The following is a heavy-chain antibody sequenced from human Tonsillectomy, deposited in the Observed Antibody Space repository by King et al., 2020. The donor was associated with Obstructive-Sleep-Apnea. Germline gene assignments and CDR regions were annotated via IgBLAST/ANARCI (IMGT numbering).Heavy chain of an antibody. CDR2: IYNGETI. CDR3: ARDHDRERGIFDY. Sequence: QLQESGPGLVTPSQTLSLTCTVSGGSIGSGGFYWSWIRQLPGRDLEWIGYIYNGETIFYNPSLESRVTISADTSKDQSSLKLTSVTAADTAVYYCARDHDRERGIFDYWGQGTLVTVSS. V-gene: IGHV4-31*03. D-gene: IGHD3-10*02. CDR1: GGSIGSGGFY. J-gene: IGHJ4*02.